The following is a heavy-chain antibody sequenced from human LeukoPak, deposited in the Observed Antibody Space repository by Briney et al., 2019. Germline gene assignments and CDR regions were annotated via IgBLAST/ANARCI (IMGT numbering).Heavy chain of an antibody. J-gene: IGHJ4*02. V-gene: IGHV3-7*01. CDR1: GFTFSNYW. Sequence: GGSLRLSCAASGFTFSNYWMSWVRQAPGKGLEWVANIKQDGSEKYYVESVKGRFTISRDNAKNSLYLQMSSLRAEDTAIYYCARDTTYKLDNWGQGTLVTVSS. D-gene: IGHD1-1*01. CDR2: IKQDGSEK. CDR3: ARDTTYKLDN.